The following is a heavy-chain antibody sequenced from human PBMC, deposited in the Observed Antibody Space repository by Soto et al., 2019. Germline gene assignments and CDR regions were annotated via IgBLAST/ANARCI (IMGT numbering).Heavy chain of an antibody. CDR3: ARHMGFGLSDY. Sequence: ASLKVSWKASGYTFTSYARHWVRQAPGQRLEWMGWINAGNGNTKYSQKFQGRVTITRDTSASTAYMELSSMRSEDTAVSYCARHMGFGLSDYWRQGTLVIVSS. V-gene: IGHV1-3*01. D-gene: IGHD3-10*01. CDR1: GYTFTSYA. J-gene: IGHJ4*02. CDR2: INAGNGNT.